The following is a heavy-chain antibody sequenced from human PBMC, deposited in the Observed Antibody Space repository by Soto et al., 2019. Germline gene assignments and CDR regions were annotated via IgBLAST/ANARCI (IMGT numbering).Heavy chain of an antibody. V-gene: IGHV5-51*01. CDR1: GYNFATSW. CDR2: IYPGDSDT. CDR3: ARGTSSSGSYFDY. J-gene: IGHJ4*02. D-gene: IGHD6-19*01. Sequence: PGESLKLSCQTSGYNFATSWIGWVRQMPGKGLEWMGIIYPGDSDTRYSPSFQGQVSISADKSISTAYLRFSSLKASDTAIYYCARGTSSSGSYFDYWGQGALVTVSS.